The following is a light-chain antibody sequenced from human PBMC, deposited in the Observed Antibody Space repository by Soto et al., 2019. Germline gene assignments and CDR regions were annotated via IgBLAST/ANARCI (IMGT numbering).Light chain of an antibody. J-gene: IGLJ1*01. CDR3: GSITRSSTSV. V-gene: IGLV2-14*01. CDR1: SSDVGGFEY. CDR2: DVT. Sequence: QSALSQPASVSGSPGQSITISCTGTSSDVGGFEYVSWYQHQPGKAPKLIIYDVTKRPSGVSNRFSGSKSGNTASLTISGIQAEDEGDYYCGSITRSSTSVFGTGIKLTVL.